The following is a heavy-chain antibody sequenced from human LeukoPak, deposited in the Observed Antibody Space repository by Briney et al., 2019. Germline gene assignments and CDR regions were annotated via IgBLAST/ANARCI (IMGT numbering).Heavy chain of an antibody. D-gene: IGHD3-22*01. J-gene: IGHJ5*02. CDR2: ILYDGSNK. V-gene: IGHV3-30*02. CDR3: AKDRPRDYSSRQGFSDNWFDP. Sequence: GGSLRLSCAASGFTFSSYGMHWVRQAPGKGLEWVAFILYDGSNKHYADSVKGRFTISRDNSKNTLYLQMDSLRAEDTAIYYCAKDRPRDYSSRQGFSDNWFDPWGQGTLVTVSS. CDR1: GFTFSSYG.